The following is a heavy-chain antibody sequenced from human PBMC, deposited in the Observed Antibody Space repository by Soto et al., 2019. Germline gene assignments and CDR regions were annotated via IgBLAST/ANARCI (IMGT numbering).Heavy chain of an antibody. D-gene: IGHD6-6*01. J-gene: IGHJ4*02. Sequence: GGSLRLSCAASGFTFSTYGMHWVRQAPGKGLEWVALIWYDGSNKYYADSVKGRFTISRDNSKNTLYLQMNTLRAEDTAVYYCAISAVAARAFDYWGQGTLVTVSS. V-gene: IGHV3-33*01. CDR3: AISAVAARAFDY. CDR2: IWYDGSNK. CDR1: GFTFSTYG.